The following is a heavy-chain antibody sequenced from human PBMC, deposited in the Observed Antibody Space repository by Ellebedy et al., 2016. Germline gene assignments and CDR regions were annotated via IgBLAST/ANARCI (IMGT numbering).Heavy chain of an antibody. J-gene: IGHJ3*01. V-gene: IGHV3-30*03. CDR3: VGHGAGRNDALDF. Sequence: GGSLRLSXAASGFTFRIIGMHWVRQAPGKGLEWLAVITNDGNNAYYADSVKGRFTISRDNSKDTLFLEMDSLRPEDTALYYCVGHGAGRNDALDFWGQGTQVIVSS. CDR2: ITNDGNNA. D-gene: IGHD2-15*01. CDR1: GFTFRIIG.